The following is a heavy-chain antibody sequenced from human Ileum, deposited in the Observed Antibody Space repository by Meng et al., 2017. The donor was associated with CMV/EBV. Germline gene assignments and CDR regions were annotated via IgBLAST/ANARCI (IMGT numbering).Heavy chain of an antibody. CDR1: ADSLSTYS. J-gene: IGHJ4*02. CDR2: LYTTGTI. CDR3: ATTYSDGDWNFDY. V-gene: IGHV4-59*10. D-gene: IGHD1-26*01. Sequence: VQRQQWGDGLLKPAETLSLPCTVSADSLSTYSWHWIRQPAGKGLEWIGRLYTTGTIKYNPSLMSRLTMSLDTSKSQFSLNLRSLTAADTAVYYCATTYSDGDWNFDYWGQGTLVTVSS.